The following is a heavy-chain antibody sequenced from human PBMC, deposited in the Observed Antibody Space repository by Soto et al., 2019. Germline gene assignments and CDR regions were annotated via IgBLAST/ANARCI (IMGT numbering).Heavy chain of an antibody. Sequence: QVQLVQSGAEVKKPGASVKVSCKAYGYTFNSCGISWVRQALGQGLEWMGWISVYNGKTNYAQKVQGRVTMTTDTSTSTAYMELRSLRSDDTAVYYCARDGSNGGYFDYWGQGTVVTVSS. V-gene: IGHV1-18*01. J-gene: IGHJ4*02. CDR2: ISVYNGKT. CDR3: ARDGSNGGYFDY. CDR1: GYTFNSCG. D-gene: IGHD2-8*01.